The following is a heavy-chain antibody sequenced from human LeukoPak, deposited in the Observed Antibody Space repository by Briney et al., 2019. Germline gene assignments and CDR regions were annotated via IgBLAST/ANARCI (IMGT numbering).Heavy chain of an antibody. J-gene: IGHJ4*02. D-gene: IGHD3-3*01. Sequence: GGSLRLSCAASGFTFSSYAMSWVRQAPGKGLEWVSAISGSGGSTYYADSVKGRFTISRDNSKNTLYLQMDSLRAEDTAVYYCAKVSSNYDFWSGYFYFDYWGQGTLVTVSS. CDR2: ISGSGGST. V-gene: IGHV3-23*01. CDR1: GFTFSSYA. CDR3: AKVSSNYDFWSGYFYFDY.